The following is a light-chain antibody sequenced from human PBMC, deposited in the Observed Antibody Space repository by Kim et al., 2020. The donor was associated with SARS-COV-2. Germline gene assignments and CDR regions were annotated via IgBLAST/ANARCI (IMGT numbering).Light chain of an antibody. CDR2: AAS. V-gene: IGKV1D-16*01. CDR3: QQYDSYPRT. J-gene: IGKJ1*01. Sequence: DIQMTQSPSSLSASVGDRVTITCRASQSISSWLAWYQQKPEKAPKCLIYAASSLQSGVPSRFSGSGSGTDFTLTISSLQPEDFATYYSQQYDSYPRTFGQGTTVDIK. CDR1: QSISSW.